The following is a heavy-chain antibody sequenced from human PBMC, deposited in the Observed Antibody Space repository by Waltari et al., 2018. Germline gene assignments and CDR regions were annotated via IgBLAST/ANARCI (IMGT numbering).Heavy chain of an antibody. CDR3: ARDGPDIVVVKVAPNGYYMDV. Sequence: QVQMVESGGGVVQPGRSLRLSCAVSGFTFSKYAMHWVRQAPGKGLEWVALISYDGSNKYYADSVKGRFTISRDNSKNTLYLEMNSLGGEDTALYYCARDGPDIVVVKVAPNGYYMDVWGKGTTVTVSS. D-gene: IGHD2-15*01. J-gene: IGHJ6*03. CDR2: ISYDGSNK. V-gene: IGHV3-30-3*01. CDR1: GFTFSKYA.